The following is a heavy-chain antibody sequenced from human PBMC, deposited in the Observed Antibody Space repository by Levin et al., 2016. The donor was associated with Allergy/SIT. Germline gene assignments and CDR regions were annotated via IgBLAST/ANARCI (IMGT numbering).Heavy chain of an antibody. J-gene: IGHJ4*02. Sequence: WIRQPPGKALEWLALIDWDDDKYYSTSLKTRLTISKDTSKNQVVLTMTNMDPVDTATYYCARMDWLLKKFDYWGQGTLVTVSS. D-gene: IGHD3/OR15-3a*01. CDR2: IDWDDDK. CDR3: ARMDWLLKKFDY. V-gene: IGHV2-70*01.